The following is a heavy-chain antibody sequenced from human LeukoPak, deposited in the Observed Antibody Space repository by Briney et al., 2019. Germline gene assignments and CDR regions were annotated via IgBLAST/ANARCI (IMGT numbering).Heavy chain of an antibody. V-gene: IGHV3-33*01. CDR1: GFTFSSYG. D-gene: IGHD3-22*01. Sequence: SGGSLRLSCAASGFTFSSYGMHWVRQAPGKGLEWVAVIWYDGSNKYYADSVKGRFTISRDNSKNTLYLQMNSLRAEDTAVYYCARVFHYDSSGVDYWGQGTLVTVSS. CDR3: ARVFHYDSSGVDY. J-gene: IGHJ4*02. CDR2: IWYDGSNK.